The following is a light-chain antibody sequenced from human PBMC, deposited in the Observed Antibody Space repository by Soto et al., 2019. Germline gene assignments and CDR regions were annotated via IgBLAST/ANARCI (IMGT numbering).Light chain of an antibody. CDR3: QHYGSLVLT. CDR2: GAS. V-gene: IGKV3-20*01. CDR1: QSVSSSY. Sequence: EIVLTQSPGTLSLSPGERATLSCRASQSVSSSYLAWYQQKPGQAPRLLISGASSRATGIPDRFSGSGSVTEFTLTISRVEPEDFAVYYCQHYGSLVLTFGGGTKVEIK. J-gene: IGKJ4*01.